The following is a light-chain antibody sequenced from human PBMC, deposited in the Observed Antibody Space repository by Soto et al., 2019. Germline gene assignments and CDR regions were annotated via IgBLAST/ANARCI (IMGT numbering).Light chain of an antibody. CDR3: QQRSNWPPFT. CDR2: DAS. Sequence: EIVLTQSPATLSLSPGERATLSCRASQSVSTCFACYHQKPGQAPRLLLYDASNSATGIPARFIGSGSGTAFTLTISSREYEDFAVYYCQQRSNWPPFTFGPGTKVDIK. J-gene: IGKJ3*01. V-gene: IGKV3-11*01. CDR1: QSVSTC.